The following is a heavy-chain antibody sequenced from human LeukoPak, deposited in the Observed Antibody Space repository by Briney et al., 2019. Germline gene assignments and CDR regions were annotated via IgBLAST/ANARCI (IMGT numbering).Heavy chain of an antibody. D-gene: IGHD6-6*01. J-gene: IGHJ4*02. CDR2: INHSGST. CDR1: GGSFSGYY. Sequence: PSETLSLTCAIYGGSFSGYYWSWIRQPPGKGLEWIGEINHSGSTNYNPSLKSRVSISVDTSKNQFSLKLNSVTAADTAVYYCATPGEIAARRENYFDYWGRGTLVTVSS. CDR3: ATPGEIAARRENYFDY. V-gene: IGHV4-34*01.